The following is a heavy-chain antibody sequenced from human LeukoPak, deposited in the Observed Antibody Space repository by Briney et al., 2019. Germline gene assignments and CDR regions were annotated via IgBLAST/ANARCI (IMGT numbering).Heavy chain of an antibody. CDR1: GGSINSYY. Sequence: PSETLSLTCTVSGGSINSYYWSWIRQPPGKGLEWIGYIYYSGSTNYNPSLKSRVTISVDTSKNQFSLKLSSVTAADTAVYYCARSYSAYYDFWSGYYTCYFDYWGQGTLVTVSS. V-gene: IGHV4-59*08. CDR3: ARSYSAYYDFWSGYYTCYFDY. CDR2: IYYSGST. J-gene: IGHJ4*02. D-gene: IGHD3-3*01.